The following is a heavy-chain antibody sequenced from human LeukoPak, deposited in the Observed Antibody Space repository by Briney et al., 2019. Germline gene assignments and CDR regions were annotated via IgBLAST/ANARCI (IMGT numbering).Heavy chain of an antibody. V-gene: IGHV4-30-4*08. J-gene: IGHJ5*01. CDR2: IYYSGTT. CDR3: ARHTVFGVAADS. CDR1: GGSINSVDYY. D-gene: IGHD3-3*01. Sequence: MTSETLSLTCSVSGGSINSVDYYWSWIRQSPGKGLEWIGYIYYSGTTYFNPSLESRVTISLDTSRNHFSVNLTSVTAADTAVYYCARHTVFGVAADSWGQGTLVIVSS.